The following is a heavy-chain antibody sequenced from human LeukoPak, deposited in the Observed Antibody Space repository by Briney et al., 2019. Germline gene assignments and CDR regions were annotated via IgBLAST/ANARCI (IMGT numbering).Heavy chain of an antibody. CDR3: TRGNILSGYCFDF. CDR2: IHYTGAT. Sequence: KSSETLSLTCAVYGGSISGYYWSWIRQPPGKGLEWVGEIHYTGATSYNPSLNRRATISIETSKNQVSLKLSSVTAADTAVYYCTRGNILSGYCFDFWGQGALATVSS. J-gene: IGHJ4*02. D-gene: IGHD3-9*01. CDR1: GGSISGYY. V-gene: IGHV4-34*01.